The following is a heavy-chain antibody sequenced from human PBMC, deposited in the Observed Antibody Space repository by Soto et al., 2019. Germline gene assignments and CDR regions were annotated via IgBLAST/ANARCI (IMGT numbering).Heavy chain of an antibody. CDR2: ISTYNGNT. CDR1: GYTFTSYT. D-gene: IGHD3-3*01. CDR3: ASWFFGRFVY. J-gene: IGHJ4*02. Sequence: QVQLVQSGAEVKKPGASVKVSCKPSGYTFTSYTISWVRQAPGQGLEWMGWISTYNGNTNYAQQLQGRVTMTTDTSTSTAYLELRSLRSDDTAVYYCASWFFGRFVYWGQGTLVTVSS. V-gene: IGHV1-18*01.